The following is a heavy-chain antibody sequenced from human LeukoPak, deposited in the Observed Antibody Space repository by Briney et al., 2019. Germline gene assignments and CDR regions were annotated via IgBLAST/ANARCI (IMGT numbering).Heavy chain of an antibody. CDR1: GGSISSYY. D-gene: IGHD4-17*01. CDR3: ARVVTTYNWFDP. Sequence: SETLSLTCTVSGGSISSYYWSWIRQPPGKGLEWIGYIYYSGSTNYNPSLKSRVTMLVDTSKNQFSLKLRSVTAADTAVYYCARVVTTYNWFDPWGQGTLVTVSS. V-gene: IGHV4-59*01. CDR2: IYYSGST. J-gene: IGHJ5*02.